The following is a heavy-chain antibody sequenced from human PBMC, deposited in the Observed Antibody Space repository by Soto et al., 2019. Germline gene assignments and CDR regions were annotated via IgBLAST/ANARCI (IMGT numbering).Heavy chain of an antibody. CDR2: IITIFGTA. CDR1: GGTFSSYA. Sequence: QVQLVQSGAEVKKPGSSVKVSCKASGGTFSSYAISWVRQAPGQGLEWMGGIITIFGTANYVQKFQGRVTITSDESTGNAYMELSSLRSEDKAVYYCARDPDGSSTSCPRGYYYGMDGWGQGTTVAVSS. V-gene: IGHV1-69*01. D-gene: IGHD2-2*01. CDR3: ARDPDGSSTSCPRGYYYGMDG. J-gene: IGHJ6*02.